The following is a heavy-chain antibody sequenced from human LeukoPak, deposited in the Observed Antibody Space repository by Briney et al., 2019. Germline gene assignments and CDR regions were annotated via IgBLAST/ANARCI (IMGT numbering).Heavy chain of an antibody. Sequence: GGSLRLSCAASGFTFSTYEMHWVRQAPGKGLEWLSHISGSYDMYYAESVKGRFTISRDNAKTSLYLQMNSLRDEDTAVYYCAREWDLWGQGTLVTVSS. CDR2: ISGSYDM. CDR1: GFTFSTYE. CDR3: AREWDL. D-gene: IGHD1-26*01. J-gene: IGHJ4*02. V-gene: IGHV3-48*03.